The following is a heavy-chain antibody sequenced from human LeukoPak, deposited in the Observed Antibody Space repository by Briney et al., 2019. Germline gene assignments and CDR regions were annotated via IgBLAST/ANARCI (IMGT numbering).Heavy chain of an antibody. CDR3: ARGQQLVTYYYYGMDV. CDR1: GFTFSSYA. V-gene: IGHV3-23*01. J-gene: IGHJ6*02. CDR2: ISGSGGST. Sequence: PGGSLRLSCAASGFTFSSYAMSWVRQAPGKGLEWVSAISGSGGSTYYADSVKGRFTISRDNSKNTLYLQMNSLRAEDTAVYYCARGQQLVTYYYYGMDVWGQGTTVTVSS. D-gene: IGHD6-13*01.